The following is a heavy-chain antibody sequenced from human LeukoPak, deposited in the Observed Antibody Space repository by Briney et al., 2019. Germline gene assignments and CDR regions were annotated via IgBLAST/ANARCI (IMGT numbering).Heavy chain of an antibody. D-gene: IGHD3-22*01. CDR3: ATGYRMYYYDSSGTEYFQH. CDR2: FDPEDGET. J-gene: IGHJ1*01. V-gene: IGHV1-24*01. Sequence: ASVKVSCKVSGYTLTELSMHWVRQAPGRGLEWMGGFDPEDGETIYAQKFQGRVTMTEDISTDTAYMELSSLRSEDTAVYYCATGYRMYYYDSSGTEYFQHWGQGTLVTVSS. CDR1: GYTLTELS.